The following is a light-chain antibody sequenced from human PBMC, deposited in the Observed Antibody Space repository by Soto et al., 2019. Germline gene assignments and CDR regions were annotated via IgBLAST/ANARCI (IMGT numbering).Light chain of an antibody. Sequence: DIQMTQSPSSLSASVGDRVTITCQASQDISNSLNWYQQKPGKAPKLLIYDASNLETGVPSRFSGSGSGTDFTFTISSLQPEDIATYYCQHYDNLPFFGPGTNVDIK. V-gene: IGKV1-33*01. CDR3: QHYDNLPF. CDR1: QDISNS. CDR2: DAS. J-gene: IGKJ3*01.